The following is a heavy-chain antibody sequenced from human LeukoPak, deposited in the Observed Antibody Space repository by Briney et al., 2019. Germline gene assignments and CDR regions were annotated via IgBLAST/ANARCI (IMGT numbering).Heavy chain of an antibody. CDR2: IKPGGSEG. CDR3: ARDRAYKSFDY. V-gene: IGHV3-7*04. J-gene: IGHJ4*02. CDR1: GFTFSSYW. Sequence: GGSLRLSCAASGFTFSSYWMSWVRQAPGKGLEWVATIKPGGSEGSYVDSVKGRFTISRDNAKNSLFLQMISLRAEDTAVYYCARDRAYKSFDYWGQGALVTVSS. D-gene: IGHD3-16*01.